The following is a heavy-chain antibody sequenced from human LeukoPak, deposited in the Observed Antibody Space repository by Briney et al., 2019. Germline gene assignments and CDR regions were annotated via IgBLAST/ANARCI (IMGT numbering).Heavy chain of an antibody. CDR1: GFTFSIAW. V-gene: IGHV3-15*01. Sequence: KSGGSLRLSCAASGFTFSIAWMSWVRQAPEEGGEWVGRIKTKTDGGTTDYAAPVKGRFTISRDDSKTSLYLQMNNLKTEDTAVYYCTTDTRRVVVPKWGQGTLVTVSS. D-gene: IGHD2-15*01. CDR3: TTDTRRVVVPK. CDR2: IKTKTDGGTT. J-gene: IGHJ4*02.